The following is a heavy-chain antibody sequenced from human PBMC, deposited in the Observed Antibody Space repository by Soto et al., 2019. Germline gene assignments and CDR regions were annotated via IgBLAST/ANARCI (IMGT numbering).Heavy chain of an antibody. J-gene: IGHJ4*02. CDR2: ISAYNGNT. V-gene: IGHV1-18*01. CDR3: ARASYYYGSGSYSDY. Sequence: QVQLVQSGAEVRKPGPSVKVSCKTSGYNFNSFGLSWVRQAPGQGLEWMGWISAYNGNTNYAQKFQGRVTMTTDTSTSTGYMDLRSLRSDDTAVYYCARASYYYGSGSYSDYWGQGTLVTVSS. D-gene: IGHD3-10*01. CDR1: GYNFNSFG.